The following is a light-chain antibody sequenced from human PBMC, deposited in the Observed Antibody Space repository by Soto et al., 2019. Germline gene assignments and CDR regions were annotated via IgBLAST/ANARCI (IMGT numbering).Light chain of an antibody. CDR3: RSYTSTSTRV. J-gene: IGLJ1*01. CDR1: SGDIGAYNY. CDR2: DVS. V-gene: IGLV2-14*03. Sequence: QSALTQPASVSGSPGQSITISCTGTSGDIGAYNYVSWYQQHPGKAPKLIIYDVSNRPSGVSSRFSGSKSGNTASLTISGLQSEDEADYYCRSYTSTSTRVFGTGTKLTV.